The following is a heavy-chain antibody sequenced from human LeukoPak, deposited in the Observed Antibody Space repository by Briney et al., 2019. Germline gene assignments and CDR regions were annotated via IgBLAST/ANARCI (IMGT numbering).Heavy chain of an antibody. CDR1: GDTFLGYY. J-gene: IGHJ6*03. CDR3: ARDLSYYGSGSYYKPYDYYMDV. Sequence: GAAKVSCKASGDTFLGYYMHWVRQAPGQGAEWRGWINPSSGGTNYAQKFQGRVTMTRDTSISTAYMELSRLRSDDTDVYYCARDLSYYGSGSYYKPYDYYMDVQGKVTTVT. V-gene: IGHV1-2*02. CDR2: INPSSGGT. D-gene: IGHD3-10*01.